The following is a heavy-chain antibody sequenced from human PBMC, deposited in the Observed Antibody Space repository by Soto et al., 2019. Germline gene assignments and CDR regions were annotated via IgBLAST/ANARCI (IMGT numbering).Heavy chain of an antibody. CDR3: ARDGAITIFGVVIIAYYGMDV. Sequence: ASVKVSCKASGYTFTSYGISWVRQAPGQGLEWMGWISAYNGNTNYAQKLQGRVTMTTDTSTSTAYMELRSLRSDDTAVYYCARDGAITIFGVVIIAYYGMDVWGQGTTVTVSS. CDR2: ISAYNGNT. J-gene: IGHJ6*02. D-gene: IGHD3-3*01. CDR1: GYTFTSYG. V-gene: IGHV1-18*04.